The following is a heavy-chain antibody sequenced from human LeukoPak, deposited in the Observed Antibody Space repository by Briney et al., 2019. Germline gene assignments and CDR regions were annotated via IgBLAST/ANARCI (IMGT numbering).Heavy chain of an antibody. D-gene: IGHD6-13*01. CDR1: GFNFGGYG. CDR3: AKTRPLDSSSWSHGDY. V-gene: IGHV3-33*06. J-gene: IGHJ4*02. CDR2: KWFDGSNE. Sequence: GGSLRLSCVASGFNFGGYGMHWVRQAPGKGLEWVAEKWFDGSNEFYADSVKGRFTISRDNSRNKLYLQMNSLRVDDTAVYYCAKTRPLDSSSWSHGDYWGQGTLVTVSS.